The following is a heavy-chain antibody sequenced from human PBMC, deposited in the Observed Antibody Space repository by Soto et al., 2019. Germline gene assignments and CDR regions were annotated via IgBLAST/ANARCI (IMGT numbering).Heavy chain of an antibody. CDR1: GITLDDDV. J-gene: IGHJ4*02. CDR2: ISPGSTNE. Sequence: QVQVVESGGGLVKPGGSLRLSCTVSGITLDDDVFSWIRQAPGKGLDWLAYISPGSTNENYADSVRGRFTISRDNAKNSVYLQMDRLTAEDPAIYDCVRGPLSLVSYYLDAWGQGTLASVSS. V-gene: IGHV3-11*05. CDR3: VRGPLSLVSYYLDA. D-gene: IGHD3-16*01.